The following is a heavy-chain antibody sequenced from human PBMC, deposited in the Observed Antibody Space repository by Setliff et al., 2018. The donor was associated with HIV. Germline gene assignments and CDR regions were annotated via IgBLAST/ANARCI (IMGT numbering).Heavy chain of an antibody. J-gene: IGHJ3*01. D-gene: IGHD1-26*01. CDR2: ISYDGSNK. V-gene: IGHV3-30*04. CDR1: GFTFSTYA. Sequence: PGGSLRLSCVASGFTFSTYAMHWVRQAPGKGLEWVTFISYDGSNKYYADSVKGRFTISRDNSKTTLYLQMNSLRAEDTAVYYCVRGDVAFLGVLSPLAVWGQGTMVTVSS. CDR3: VRGDVAFLGVLSPLAV.